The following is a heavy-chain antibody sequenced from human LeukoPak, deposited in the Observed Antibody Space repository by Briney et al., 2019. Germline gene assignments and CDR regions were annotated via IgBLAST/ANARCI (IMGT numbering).Heavy chain of an antibody. D-gene: IGHD3-10*01. CDR2: IYYSGST. V-gene: IGHV4-59*01. CDR1: GGSMSSYY. J-gene: IGHJ4*02. CDR3: AGSLWFGDIPDPSYFDY. Sequence: SETLSLTCTVSGGSMSSYYWSWIRQPPGKGLEWIGYIYYSGSTNYNPSLKSRVTISVDTSKNQFSLKLSSVTAADTAVYYCAGSLWFGDIPDPSYFDYWGQGTLVTVSS.